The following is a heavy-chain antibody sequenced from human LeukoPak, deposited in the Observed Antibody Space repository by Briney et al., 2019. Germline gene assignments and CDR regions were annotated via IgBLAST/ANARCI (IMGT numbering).Heavy chain of an antibody. CDR3: TTARRDSKTTVSSYHYYYYYMDV. CDR1: GFTFSNAW. J-gene: IGHJ6*03. V-gene: IGHV3-15*01. Sequence: PGGSLRLSCAASGFTFSNAWMTWVRQAPGKGLEWVGRIKSKTDGGTTDYAAPVKGRFTISRDDSKNTLYLQMNSLKTEDTAVYYCTTARRDSKTTVSSYHYYYYYMDVWGKGTTVTVSS. CDR2: IKSKTDGGTT. D-gene: IGHD4-11*01.